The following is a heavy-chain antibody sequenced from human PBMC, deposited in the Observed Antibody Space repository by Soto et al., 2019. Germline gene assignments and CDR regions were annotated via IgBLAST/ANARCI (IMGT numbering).Heavy chain of an antibody. CDR1: GGSISSGGYY. CDR2: IYYSGST. D-gene: IGHD5-12*01. V-gene: IGHV4-31*03. Sequence: SETLSLTCTVSGGSISSGGYYWSWIRQHPGKGLEWIGYIYYSGSTYYSPSLKCRVTISVDTSKNQFSLKLSSVTAADTAVYYCARARYSGYEGIWGQGTLVTVSS. J-gene: IGHJ4*02. CDR3: ARARYSGYEGI.